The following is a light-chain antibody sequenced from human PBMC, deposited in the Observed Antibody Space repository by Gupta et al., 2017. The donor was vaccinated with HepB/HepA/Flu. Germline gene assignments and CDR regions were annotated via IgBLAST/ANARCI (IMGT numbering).Light chain of an antibody. CDR2: GSF. J-gene: IGKJ4*01. V-gene: IGKV3-15*01. CDR3: QQENNCPLT. Sequence: EIVMTQSPATLSVSPGERTTLSCRASQSISTNLAWYQQKPGQAPRLLIYGSFTRATGIPARFSGSGSGTEFTLTISSLQSEDFAVYFCQQENNCPLTFGGGTKVEIK. CDR1: QSISTN.